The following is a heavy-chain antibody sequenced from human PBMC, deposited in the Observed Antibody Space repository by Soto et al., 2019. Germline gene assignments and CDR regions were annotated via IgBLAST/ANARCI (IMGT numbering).Heavy chain of an antibody. CDR2: INPNSGGT. Sequence: GASVKVSCKASGYTFTGYYMHWVRQAPGQGLEWMGWINPNSGGTNYAQKFQGWVTMTRDTSISTAYMELSRLRSDDTAVYYCASGGTGIAAVPSNDYFDYWGQGTLVTVSS. J-gene: IGHJ4*02. D-gene: IGHD6-13*01. CDR3: ASGGTGIAAVPSNDYFDY. CDR1: GYTFTGYY. V-gene: IGHV1-2*04.